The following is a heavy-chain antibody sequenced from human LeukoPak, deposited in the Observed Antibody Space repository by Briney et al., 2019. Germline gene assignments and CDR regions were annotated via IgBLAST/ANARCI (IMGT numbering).Heavy chain of an antibody. CDR2: IYPGDSDT. CDR1: GYSFTSYS. J-gene: IGHJ4*02. CDR3: ARGSGSYHTAYMN. Sequence: GESLKISCKGSGYSFTSYSIGWVRQMPVKGLECMGIIYPGDSDTRYSPSFQGQVTTSADKSLSTAYLQWSSLKASDTAMYYCARGSGSYHTAYMNWGQGSPVTVSS. D-gene: IGHD1-26*01. V-gene: IGHV5-51*01.